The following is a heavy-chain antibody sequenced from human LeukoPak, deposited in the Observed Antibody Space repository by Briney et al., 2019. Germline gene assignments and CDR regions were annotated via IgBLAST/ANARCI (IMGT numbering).Heavy chain of an antibody. CDR2: TRSDGRT. Sequence: GGSLRLSCAASGFIVSTNDMSWVRQAPGKGLEWVSVTRSDGRTYYGDSVKGRFIISRDNSKNTVYLQMNSLRAEDTAVYYCVRYDSSGNWGQGTLVTVSS. CDR3: VRYDSSGN. V-gene: IGHV3-53*01. D-gene: IGHD3-22*01. CDR1: GFIVSTND. J-gene: IGHJ4*02.